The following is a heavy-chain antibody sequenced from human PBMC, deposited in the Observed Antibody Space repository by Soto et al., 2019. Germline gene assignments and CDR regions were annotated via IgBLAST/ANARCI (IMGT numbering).Heavy chain of an antibody. CDR1: GGSISSYY. CDR2: IYYSGST. D-gene: IGHD3-10*01. J-gene: IGHJ6*02. CDR3: ARVGYYYASIFHDYNGYHNDV. V-gene: IGHV4-59*01. Sequence: SETLSLTCTVSGGSISSYYWSWIRQPPGKGLEWIGYIYYSGSTNYNPSLKSRVTISVDTSKNQFSLKLSSVTAADTAVYYCARVGYYYASIFHDYNGYHNDVGGQGTTVTVS.